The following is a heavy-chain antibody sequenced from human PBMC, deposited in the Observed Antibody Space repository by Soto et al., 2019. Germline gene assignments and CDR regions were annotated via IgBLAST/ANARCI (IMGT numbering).Heavy chain of an antibody. CDR1: GGTFSGYY. V-gene: IGHV4-34*01. CDR3: ARADRTLVTSYSLDV. J-gene: IGHJ6*02. D-gene: IGHD2-21*02. CDR2: INHSGTI. Sequence: SETLSITCAVYGGTFSGYYWTWTRQPPGKGLEWIGEINHSGTINFNPSLKSRLTISLDTSKKHFSLKLSSVTDADTAAYYCARADRTLVTSYSLDVWGQGTTVTVSS.